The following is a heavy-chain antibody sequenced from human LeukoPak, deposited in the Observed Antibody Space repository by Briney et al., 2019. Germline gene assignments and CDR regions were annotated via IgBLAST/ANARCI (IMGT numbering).Heavy chain of an antibody. Sequence: SETLSLTCTVSGGSISSYYWSWIRQPAGKGLEWIGRIYTSGSTNYNPSLKSRVTMSVDTSKNQFSLKLSSVTAADTAVYYCARDRSSSGWCSYRYFDLWGRGTLVTVSS. CDR1: GGSISSYY. D-gene: IGHD6-19*01. CDR3: ARDRSSSGWCSYRYFDL. V-gene: IGHV4-4*07. CDR2: IYTSGST. J-gene: IGHJ2*01.